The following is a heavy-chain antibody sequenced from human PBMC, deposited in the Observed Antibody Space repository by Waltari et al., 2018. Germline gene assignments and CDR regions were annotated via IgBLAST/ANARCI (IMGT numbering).Heavy chain of an antibody. D-gene: IGHD6-6*01. CDR3: AKSIAARPAGYYYGMDV. CDR2: ISWNSGSI. V-gene: IGHV3-9*01. J-gene: IGHJ6*02. CDR1: GFTFDDYA. Sequence: EVQLVESGGGLVQPGRSLRLSCAASGFTFDDYAMHWVRQAPGKGLEWVSGISWNSGSIGYADSVKGRFTISRDNAKNSLYLQMNSLRAEDTALYYCAKSIAARPAGYYYGMDVWGQGTMVTVSS.